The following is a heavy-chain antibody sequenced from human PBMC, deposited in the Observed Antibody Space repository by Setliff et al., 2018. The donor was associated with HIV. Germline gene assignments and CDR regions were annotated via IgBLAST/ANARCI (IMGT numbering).Heavy chain of an antibody. J-gene: IGHJ4*02. V-gene: IGHV1-3*01. CDR1: GYTFTSYA. Sequence: ASVKVSCKASGYTFTSYAMHWVRQAPGQRLEWMGWINAGNGNTKYSQKFQGRVTITRDTSASTAYMELSSLRSEDTAVYYCALIVGATTPFDYWGQGTLVTVSS. D-gene: IGHD1-26*01. CDR2: INAGNGNT. CDR3: ALIVGATTPFDY.